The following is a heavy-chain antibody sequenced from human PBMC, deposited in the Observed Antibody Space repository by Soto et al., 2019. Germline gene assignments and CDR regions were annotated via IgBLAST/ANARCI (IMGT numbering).Heavy chain of an antibody. V-gene: IGHV3-33*01. CDR3: ARDRNSSTWYKWFDY. CDR1: GFTFSSYG. J-gene: IGHJ4*02. D-gene: IGHD6-13*01. Sequence: GGSLRLSCAASGFTFSSYGMHWVRQAPGKGLEWVAVIWYDGSNKYYADSVKGRFTISRDNSKNTLYLQMNSLRAEDTAVYYCARDRNSSTWYKWFDYWGQGTLVTVSS. CDR2: IWYDGSNK.